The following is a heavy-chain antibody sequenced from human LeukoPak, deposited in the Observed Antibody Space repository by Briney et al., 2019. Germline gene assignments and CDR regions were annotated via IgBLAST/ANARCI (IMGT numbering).Heavy chain of an antibody. Sequence: GGSLRLSCAASGFTFSRFWMNWVRQAPRGGMEWVANIDQSGGKNNYVDSVKGRFTISRDNAKNSLFLEMSSLRADDTAVYFCARDVEGGTFDIWGQGTTVTVSS. V-gene: IGHV3-7*05. J-gene: IGHJ3*02. CDR1: GFTFSRFW. D-gene: IGHD3-16*01. CDR2: IDQSGGKN. CDR3: ARDVEGGTFDI.